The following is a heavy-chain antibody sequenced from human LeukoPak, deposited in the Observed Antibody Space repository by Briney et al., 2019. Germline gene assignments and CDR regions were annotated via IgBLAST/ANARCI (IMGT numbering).Heavy chain of an antibody. CDR2: IYYSGST. V-gene: IGHV4-59*08. CDR1: GDSINTNL. J-gene: IGHJ4*02. Sequence: SETLSLTCTVSGDSINTNLWNWIRQPPGRGLEWIGYIYYSGSTNYNPSLKSRVAISIDTSKNQFSLKLSSVTAADTAVYYCARDVRFLEWLLPDDPVSWGQGTLVTVSS. CDR3: ARDVRFLEWLLPDDPVS. D-gene: IGHD3-3*01.